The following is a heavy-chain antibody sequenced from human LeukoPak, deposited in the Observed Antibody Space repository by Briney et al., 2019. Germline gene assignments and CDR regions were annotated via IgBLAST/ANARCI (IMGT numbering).Heavy chain of an antibody. J-gene: IGHJ4*02. Sequence: SGPTLVKPTQTLTLTCTFSGWARRTGGGGVGWVRQPPGKGLEWLSLIFWDDDKYYSPSLKNRLTITKGTSRNQVVLTMTNVDPVDTATYYCAHTGYSYGLDFWGQGTLVTVSS. D-gene: IGHD5-18*01. CDR3: AHTGYSYGLDF. V-gene: IGHV2-5*02. CDR2: IFWDDDK. CDR1: GWARRTGGGG.